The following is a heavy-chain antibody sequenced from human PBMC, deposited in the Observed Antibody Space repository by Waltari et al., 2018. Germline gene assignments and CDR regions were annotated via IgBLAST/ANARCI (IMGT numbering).Heavy chain of an antibody. D-gene: IGHD4-17*01. CDR1: GDSISSGDYY. CDR3: ARFPRVTRSWYFDV. J-gene: IGHJ2*01. V-gene: IGHV4-31*03. CDR2: IFYTGNT. Sequence: QVQLQESGPGLVKPSQTLSLTCKVSGDSISSGDYYWTWNRQHPGKGLEWIGYIFYTGNTFYTPALKSRVTISVDTSQNQFSLHLNYMTAADTAVYFCARFPRVTRSWYFDVWGRGTQVTVSS.